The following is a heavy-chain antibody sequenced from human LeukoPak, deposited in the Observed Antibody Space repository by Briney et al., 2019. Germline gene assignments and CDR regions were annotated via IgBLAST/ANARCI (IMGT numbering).Heavy chain of an antibody. V-gene: IGHV3-48*04. CDR1: GFTLSNYS. Sequence: GGSLRLSCAVSGFTLSNYSMNWVRQAPGKGLEWISYISGSGFTIHYADSVKGRFTISRDNAKNSLYLQMNSLRAEDTAFYYCARHDFWSGFKGGDYWGQGTLVTVSS. D-gene: IGHD3-3*01. CDR3: ARHDFWSGFKGGDY. J-gene: IGHJ4*02. CDR2: ISGSGFTI.